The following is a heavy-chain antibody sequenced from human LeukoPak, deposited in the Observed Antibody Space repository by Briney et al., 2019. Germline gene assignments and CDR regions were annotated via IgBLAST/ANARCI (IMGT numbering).Heavy chain of an antibody. CDR3: ARDLGSSSGGRD. CDR2: ISYDGSNK. D-gene: IGHD6-25*01. J-gene: IGHJ4*02. Sequence: PGGSLRLSCAASGFTFSSYAMHWVRQAPGKGLEWVAVISYDGSNKYYADSVKGRFTISRDNSKNTLYLQMNSLRAEDTAVYYCARDLGSSSGGRDWGQGTLVTVSS. V-gene: IGHV3-30-3*01. CDR1: GFTFSSYA.